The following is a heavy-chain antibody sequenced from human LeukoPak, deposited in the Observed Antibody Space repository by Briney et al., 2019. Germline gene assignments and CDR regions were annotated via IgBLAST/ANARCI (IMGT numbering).Heavy chain of an antibody. CDR1: GFTFSSYG. D-gene: IGHD2-15*01. CDR2: IWYDGSNK. Sequence: GGSLRLSCAASGFTFSSYGMHWVRQAPGKGLEWVAVIWYDGSNKYYADSVKGRFTISRDNSKNTLCLQMNSLRAEDTAVYYCARDGYCSGGSCYPGNYWGQGTLVTVSS. V-gene: IGHV3-33*01. CDR3: ARDGYCSGGSCYPGNY. J-gene: IGHJ4*02.